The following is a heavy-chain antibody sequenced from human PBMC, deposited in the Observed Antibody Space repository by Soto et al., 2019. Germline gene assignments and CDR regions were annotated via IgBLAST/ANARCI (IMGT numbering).Heavy chain of an antibody. J-gene: IGHJ4*02. V-gene: IGHV3-48*02. CDR2: ISSSSSTI. Sequence: EVQLVESGGGLVQPGGSLRLSCAASGFTFSSYSMNWVRQAPGKGLEWVSYISSSSSTIYYADSVKGRFTISRDNAKNSLYLQMNSLRDEDTAVYYCARAQPYYDFWSGPYYFDYWGQGPLVTVSS. D-gene: IGHD3-3*01. CDR3: ARAQPYYDFWSGPYYFDY. CDR1: GFTFSSYS.